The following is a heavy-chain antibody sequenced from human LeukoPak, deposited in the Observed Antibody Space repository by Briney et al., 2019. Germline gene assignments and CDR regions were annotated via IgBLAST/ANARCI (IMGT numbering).Heavy chain of an antibody. CDR1: GGTFSSYA. J-gene: IGHJ3*02. CDR3: ARDSSSGDAFDI. Sequence: ASVTVSRKASGGTFSSYAISWVRQAPGQGLEWMGGIIPIFGTANYAQKFQGRVTITADESTSTAYMELSSLRSEDTAVYYCARDSSSGDAFDIWGQGTMVTVSS. D-gene: IGHD6-13*01. V-gene: IGHV1-69*01. CDR2: IIPIFGTA.